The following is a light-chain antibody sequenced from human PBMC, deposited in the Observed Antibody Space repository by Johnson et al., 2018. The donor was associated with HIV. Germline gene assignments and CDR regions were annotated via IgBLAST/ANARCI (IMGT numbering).Light chain of an antibody. CDR2: RDI. J-gene: IGLJ1*01. CDR3: AAWDYSLNGHYV. CDR1: SSNIGSNT. V-gene: IGLV1-44*01. Sequence: QSVLTQPPSASGTPGQRVTISCSGSSSNIGSNTVNWYQHLPGTAPNLLIYRDIQRPSGVPDRFSASKSGTSASLAISWLQAEDEADYYCAAWDYSLNGHYVFGTVTKVTVL.